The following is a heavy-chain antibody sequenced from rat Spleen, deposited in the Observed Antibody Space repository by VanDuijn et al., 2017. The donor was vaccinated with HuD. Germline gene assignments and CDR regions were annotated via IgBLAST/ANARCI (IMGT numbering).Heavy chain of an antibody. CDR2: ISPSGGST. V-gene: IGHV5-25*01. D-gene: IGHD1-1*01. CDR3: ARHSYYSGGGYVMDA. Sequence: EVRLVESGGGLVQPGSPLKLSCAASGFTFSNYDMAWVRQAPTKGLEWVASISPSGGSTYYRDSVKGRFTISRDNAKSTLYLQMNSLRSEDTATYYCARHSYYSGGGYVMDAWGQGVMVTVSS. CDR1: GFTFSNYD. J-gene: IGHJ4*01.